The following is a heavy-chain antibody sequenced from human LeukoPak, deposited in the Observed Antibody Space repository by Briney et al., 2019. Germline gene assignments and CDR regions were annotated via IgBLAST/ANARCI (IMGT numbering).Heavy chain of an antibody. D-gene: IGHD3-22*01. J-gene: IGHJ4*02. Sequence: PSETLSLTCTVSGGSISSYYWSWIRRPPGKGLEWIGYIYYSGSTNYNPSLKSRVTISVDTSKNQFSLKLSSVTAADTAVYYCAREGYYYDSSGYYLALDYWGQGTRVTVSS. CDR2: IYYSGST. CDR1: GGSISSYY. V-gene: IGHV4-59*01. CDR3: AREGYYYDSSGYYLALDY.